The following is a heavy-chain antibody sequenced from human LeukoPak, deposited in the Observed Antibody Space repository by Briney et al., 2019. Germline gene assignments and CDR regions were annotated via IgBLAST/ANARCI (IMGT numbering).Heavy chain of an antibody. D-gene: IGHD3-22*01. J-gene: IGHJ4*02. CDR3: ARDDELYYYDSSGYLDY. CDR1: GGSISSSNW. CDR2: IYHSGST. V-gene: IGHV4-4*02. Sequence: PSETLSLTCAVSGGSISSSNWWSWVRQPPGKGLEWIGEIYHSGSTNYNPSLKSRVTISVDKSKNQFSLKLSSVTAADTAVYYCARDDELYYYDSSGYLDYWGQGTLATVSS.